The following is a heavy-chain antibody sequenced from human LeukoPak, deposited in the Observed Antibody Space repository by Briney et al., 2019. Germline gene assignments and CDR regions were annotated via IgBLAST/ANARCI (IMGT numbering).Heavy chain of an antibody. Sequence: ASVKVSCKASGYTFTGYYMHWVRQAPGQGLEWMGWINPNSGGTNYAQKFQGRVTMTRDTSISTAYVELSRLRSDDTAVYYCAREDSGSYYFDYWGQRTLVTVSS. V-gene: IGHV1-2*02. CDR2: INPNSGGT. CDR1: GYTFTGYY. J-gene: IGHJ4*02. D-gene: IGHD6-6*01. CDR3: AREDSGSYYFDY.